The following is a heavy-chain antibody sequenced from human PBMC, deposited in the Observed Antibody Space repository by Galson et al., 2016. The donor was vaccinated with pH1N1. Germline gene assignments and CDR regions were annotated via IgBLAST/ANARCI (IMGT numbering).Heavy chain of an antibody. Sequence: SVKVSCNASNHTFTAYSISWVRQAPGQGLEWMAWISAYNGDTKYAEKFQGRVTMTTDTSANTAYMELRSLRSDDTAVYYCARHRSGWSGALTYWHFDLWGRGTLVTVSS. V-gene: IGHV1-18*01. CDR1: NHTFTAYS. CDR2: ISAYNGDT. D-gene: IGHD6-19*01. J-gene: IGHJ2*01. CDR3: ARHRSGWSGALTYWHFDL.